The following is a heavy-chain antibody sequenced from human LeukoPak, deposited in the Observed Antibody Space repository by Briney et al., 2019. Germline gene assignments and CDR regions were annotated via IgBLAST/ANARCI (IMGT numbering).Heavy chain of an antibody. Sequence: GGSLRLSCAASGFTFSSYAMSWVRQAPGKGLEWVTAISGSGGSTYYADSVKGRFTISRDNSKNTLYLQMNSPRAEDTAVYYCAKDPYSGSYFDYWGQGTLVTVSS. J-gene: IGHJ4*02. CDR1: GFTFSSYA. V-gene: IGHV3-23*01. D-gene: IGHD1-26*01. CDR2: ISGSGGST. CDR3: AKDPYSGSYFDY.